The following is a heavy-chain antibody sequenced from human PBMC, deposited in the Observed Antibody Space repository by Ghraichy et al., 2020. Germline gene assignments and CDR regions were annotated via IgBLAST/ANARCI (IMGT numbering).Heavy chain of an antibody. CDR1: GYTLTELS. V-gene: IGHV1-24*01. J-gene: IGHJ4*02. CDR2: YDPEDGET. CDR3: ATFPPRLGTPGVVVVTDY. D-gene: IGHD2-21*02. Sequence: ASVKVSCKVSGYTLTELSMHWVRQAPGKGLEWMGGYDPEDGETIYAQKFQGRVTMTEDTSTDTAYMELSSLRSEDTAVYYCATFPPRLGTPGVVVVTDYWGQGTLVTVSS.